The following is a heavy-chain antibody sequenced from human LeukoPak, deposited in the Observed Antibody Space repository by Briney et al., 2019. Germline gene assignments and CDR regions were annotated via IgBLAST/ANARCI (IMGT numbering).Heavy chain of an antibody. CDR2: ISWNSGSI. J-gene: IGHJ4*02. V-gene: IGHV3-9*03. D-gene: IGHD2-2*01. Sequence: GRSLRLSCAASGFTFDDYAMHWARQAPGKGLEWVSGISWNSGSIGYADSVKGRFTISRDNAKNSLYLQMNSLRAEDMALYYCAKGYCSSTSCRFDYWGQGALVTVSS. CDR1: GFTFDDYA. CDR3: AKGYCSSTSCRFDY.